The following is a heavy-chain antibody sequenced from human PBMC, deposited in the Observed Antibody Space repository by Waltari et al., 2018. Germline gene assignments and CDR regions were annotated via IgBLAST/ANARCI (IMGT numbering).Heavy chain of an antibody. D-gene: IGHD1-1*01. CDR1: GYTFTSYA. CDR3: ARDIPIPLQHSLYYYYYGMDV. CDR2: INTNTGNP. V-gene: IGHV7-4-1*02. Sequence: QVQLVQSGSELKKPGASVKVSCKASGYTFTSYAMNWVRQAPGQGLEWMGWINTNTGNPTYAQGFTGRFVFSLGTSVSTAYLQISSLKAEDTAVYYCARDIPIPLQHSLYYYYYGMDVWGQGTTVTVSS. J-gene: IGHJ6*02.